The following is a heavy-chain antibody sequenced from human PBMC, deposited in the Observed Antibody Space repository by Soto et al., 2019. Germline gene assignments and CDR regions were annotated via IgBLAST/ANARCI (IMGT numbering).Heavy chain of an antibody. J-gene: IGHJ4*02. CDR3: VRRYTSDAGYSFDY. V-gene: IGHV5-51*01. D-gene: IGHD6-19*01. Sequence: PGESLKISCKGSGYTFTTYWIGWVRQVPGKGLECMSIIYPGDSDTRYSPSFQGQVTISADKSLSTAYLQWSSLKASDTAMYYCVRRYTSDAGYSFDYWGQGTVVTVSS. CDR2: IYPGDSDT. CDR1: GYTFTTYW.